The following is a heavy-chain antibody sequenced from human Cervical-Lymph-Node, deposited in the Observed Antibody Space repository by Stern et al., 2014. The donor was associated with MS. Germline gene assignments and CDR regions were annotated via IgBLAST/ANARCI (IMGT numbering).Heavy chain of an antibody. CDR2: IYPGDADT. CDR3: ARRMRTVSTRGWFDP. J-gene: IGHJ5*02. D-gene: IGHD4-17*01. CDR1: GYSFTSYW. Sequence: VQLVESGAEVKKPGESLKISCKGSGYSFTSYWIGWVRQMPGKGLEWMGIIYPGDADTRYSPSFQGQVTISADKSISTAYLQWSSLKASDTAMYYCARRMRTVSTRGWFDPWGQGTLVTVSS. V-gene: IGHV5-51*01.